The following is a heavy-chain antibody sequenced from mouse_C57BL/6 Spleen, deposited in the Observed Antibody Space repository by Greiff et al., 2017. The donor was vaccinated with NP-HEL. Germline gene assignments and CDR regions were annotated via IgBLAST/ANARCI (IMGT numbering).Heavy chain of an antibody. D-gene: IGHD1-1*01. CDR3: ARSYYYGSIFAY. CDR2: ISSGSSTI. J-gene: IGHJ3*01. Sequence: EVMLVESGGGLVKPGGSLKLSCAASGFTFSDYGMHWVRQAPEKGLEWVAYISSGSSTIYYADTVKGRFTISRDNAKNTLFLQMTSLRSEDTAMYYCARSYYYGSIFAYWGQGTLVTVSA. CDR1: GFTFSDYG. V-gene: IGHV5-17*01.